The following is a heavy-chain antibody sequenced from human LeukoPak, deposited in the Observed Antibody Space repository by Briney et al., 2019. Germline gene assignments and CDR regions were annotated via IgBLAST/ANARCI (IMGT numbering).Heavy chain of an antibody. J-gene: IGHJ6*03. CDR1: GGSISNYY. Sequence: SETLSLTCTVSGGSISNYYWSWIRQSPGKGLEWIGYIYYTGTTNYNPSLKSRVTFSVDTSKNQFSLNLSSVTAADTAVYYCARVQYSGYDFNYYYMDVWGKGTAVTITS. D-gene: IGHD5-12*01. V-gene: IGHV4-59*01. CDR2: IYYTGTT. CDR3: ARVQYSGYDFNYYYMDV.